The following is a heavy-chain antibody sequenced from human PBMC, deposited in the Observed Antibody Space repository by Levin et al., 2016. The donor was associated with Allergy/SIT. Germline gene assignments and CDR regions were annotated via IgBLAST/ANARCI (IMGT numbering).Heavy chain of an antibody. CDR3: ARVLWFGELFSVLDI. Sequence: WIRQPPGKGLEWVAVISYDGSNKYYADSVKGRFTISRDNSKNTLYLQMNSLKAEDTAVYYCARVLWFGELFSVLDIWGQGTMVTVSS. D-gene: IGHD3-10*01. J-gene: IGHJ3*02. V-gene: IGHV3-30*04. CDR2: ISYDGSNK.